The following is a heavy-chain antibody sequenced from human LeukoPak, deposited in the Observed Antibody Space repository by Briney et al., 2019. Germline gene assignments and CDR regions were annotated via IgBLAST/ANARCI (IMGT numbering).Heavy chain of an antibody. Sequence: GGSLRLSCAASGFTFSSYNMNWVRQAPGSGLEWVSYISSSGSTIFYADSVEGRFTISRDNAKNSLYLQMNSLRAEDTAVYYCAKDQGQWLVRDDAFDIWGQGTMVTVSS. D-gene: IGHD6-19*01. CDR3: AKDQGQWLVRDDAFDI. J-gene: IGHJ3*02. CDR2: ISSSGSTI. CDR1: GFTFSSYN. V-gene: IGHV3-48*01.